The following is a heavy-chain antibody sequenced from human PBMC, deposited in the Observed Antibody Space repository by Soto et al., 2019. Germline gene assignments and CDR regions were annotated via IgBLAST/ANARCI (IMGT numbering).Heavy chain of an antibody. Sequence: ASVKVSCKASGFTFTSSAVQWVRQARGQRLEWIGWIVVGSGNTNYAQKFQERVTITRDMSTSTAYMELSSLRSEDTAVYYCAADYSSGWYPPYYYYYGMDVWGQGTTVTVSS. J-gene: IGHJ6*02. CDR3: AADYSSGWYPPYYYYYGMDV. V-gene: IGHV1-58*01. D-gene: IGHD6-19*01. CDR1: GFTFTSSA. CDR2: IVVGSGNT.